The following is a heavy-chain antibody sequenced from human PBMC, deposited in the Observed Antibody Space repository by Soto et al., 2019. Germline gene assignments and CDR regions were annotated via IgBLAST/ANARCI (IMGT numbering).Heavy chain of an antibody. CDR2: IDHSGST. Sequence: QVQLQESGPGLVKPSGTLSLTCAVSGGSISSSNWWSWVRQPPGKGLEWIGEIDHSGSTNYNPSLRSRVTISVDKSKNQFSLKLSSVTAADTAVYYCARSAYGDYGYWYFDLWGRGTLVTVSS. CDR3: ARSAYGDYGYWYFDL. D-gene: IGHD4-17*01. V-gene: IGHV4-4*02. CDR1: GGSISSSNW. J-gene: IGHJ2*01.